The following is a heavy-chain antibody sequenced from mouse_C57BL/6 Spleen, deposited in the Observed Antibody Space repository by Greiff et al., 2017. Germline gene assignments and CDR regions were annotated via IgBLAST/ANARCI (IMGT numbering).Heavy chain of an antibody. CDR2: LWRGGST. CDR3: ATPAGASWFAY. D-gene: IGHD3-1*01. V-gene: IGHV2-5*01. CDR1: GFSLTSYG. Sequence: QVQLKESGPGLVQPSQSLSIPCTVSGFSLTSYGVHWVRQSPGKGLEWLGVLWRGGSTDYNAAFMSRLSITKDNSKSQVFFKMNSLQADDTAIYYCATPAGASWFAYWGQGTLVTVSA. J-gene: IGHJ3*01.